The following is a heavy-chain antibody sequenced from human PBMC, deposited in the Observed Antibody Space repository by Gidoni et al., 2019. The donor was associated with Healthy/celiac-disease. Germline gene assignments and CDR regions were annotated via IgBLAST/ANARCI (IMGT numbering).Heavy chain of an antibody. D-gene: IGHD6-6*01. CDR3: AREGEIAARRGGYYYYYGMDV. CDR1: GFTFSSYA. Sequence: QVQLVESGGGVVQPGRSLRLSCAASGFTFSSYAMHWVRQAPGKGLEGLAVISYDGSNKYYADSVKGRFTISRDNSKNTLYLQMNSLRAEDTAVYYCAREGEIAARRGGYYYYYGMDVWGQGTTVTVSS. CDR2: ISYDGSNK. J-gene: IGHJ6*02. V-gene: IGHV3-30*04.